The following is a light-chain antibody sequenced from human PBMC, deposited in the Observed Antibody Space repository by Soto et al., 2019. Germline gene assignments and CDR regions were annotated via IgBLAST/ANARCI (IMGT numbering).Light chain of an antibody. J-gene: IGKJ2*01. V-gene: IGKV1-5*03. CDR3: QKYHSYPYT. Sequence: DIPMTQSPSTLSASVGDRVTIPCRASQTINVYLAWYQQKPGKAPKLLIYKASTLESGVPSRFSGSGSGTEFTLTISSLQPDDFATYYCQKYHSYPYTFGQGTKLETK. CDR2: KAS. CDR1: QTINVY.